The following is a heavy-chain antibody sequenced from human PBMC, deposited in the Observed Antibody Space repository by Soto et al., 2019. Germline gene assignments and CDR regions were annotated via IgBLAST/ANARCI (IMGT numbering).Heavy chain of an antibody. D-gene: IGHD3-16*01. Sequence: QVQMVQSGAEVKKPGSSLKVSCKASGGTFSGYGISWVRQAPGQGLEWMGGIIPIFGTTNYAPNFRDRVTISADEARSTVYMDLSSLRTDDTAVYYCARGGAKAHFYYGMDVWGQGTAVTVSS. CDR2: IIPIFGTT. V-gene: IGHV1-69*01. CDR3: ARGGAKAHFYYGMDV. CDR1: GGTFSGYG. J-gene: IGHJ6*02.